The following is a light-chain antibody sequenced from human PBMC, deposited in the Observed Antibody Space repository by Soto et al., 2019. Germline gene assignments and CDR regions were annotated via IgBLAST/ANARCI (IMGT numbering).Light chain of an antibody. J-gene: IGKJ1*01. CDR2: DAS. CDR3: LQRGDWPPLT. Sequence: EIVLTQSPATLSLSPGERATLSCRASQSVGSSLAWYQQKPGQAPRLLIYDASNRATGIPARFSGSGSGTDFTLTISRLVSEDFAVYYCLQRGDWPPLTFGQGTKVEIK. V-gene: IGKV3-11*01. CDR1: QSVGSS.